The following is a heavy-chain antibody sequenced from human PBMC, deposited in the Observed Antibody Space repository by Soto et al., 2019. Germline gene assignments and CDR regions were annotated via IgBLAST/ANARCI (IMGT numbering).Heavy chain of an antibody. J-gene: IGHJ4*02. CDR1: GGSISSSSYY. Sequence: SETLSLTCTVSGGSISSSSYYWGWIRQPPGKGLEWIGSIYYSGSTYYNPSLKSRVTISVDTSKNQFSLKLSSVTAADTAVYYCARRKTFGVITYFDYWGQGTLVTVSS. D-gene: IGHD3-22*01. CDR3: ARRKTFGVITYFDY. V-gene: IGHV4-39*01. CDR2: IYYSGST.